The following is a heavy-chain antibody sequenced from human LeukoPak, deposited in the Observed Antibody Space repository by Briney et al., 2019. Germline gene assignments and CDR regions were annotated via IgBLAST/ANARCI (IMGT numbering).Heavy chain of an antibody. CDR1: GFTFSSYS. V-gene: IGHV3-21*01. Sequence: GGSLRLSCAASGFTFSSYSMNWIRQAPGKGLEWVSSISSSTSYIYYADSVKGRFTISKDNAKNSLYMQMNSLSAEDTAVYYWASAGGSTVSHSDYWGQGTLVTVSS. CDR3: ASAGGSTVSHSDY. J-gene: IGHJ4*02. CDR2: ISSSTSYI. D-gene: IGHD4-17*01.